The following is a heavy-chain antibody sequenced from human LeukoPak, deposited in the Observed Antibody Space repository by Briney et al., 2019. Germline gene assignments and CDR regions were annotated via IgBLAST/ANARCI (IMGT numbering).Heavy chain of an antibody. CDR3: VRGPPLGEGPTWFDY. D-gene: IGHD3-3*01. CDR1: GGPFSIYA. Sequence: SVSVSFTASGGPFSIYAFSGVRQAPGQGVEWVGGIVPIFGTTNYAEKFQGRVTIITDESTGTAYMELNSLRSDDTAIYYCVRGPPLGEGPTWFDYWGQGTLVTVSS. CDR2: IVPIFGTT. V-gene: IGHV1-69*05. J-gene: IGHJ4*02.